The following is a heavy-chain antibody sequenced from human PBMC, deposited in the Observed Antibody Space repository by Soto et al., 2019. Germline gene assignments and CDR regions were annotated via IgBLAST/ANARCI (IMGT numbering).Heavy chain of an antibody. CDR3: ARYRINYDILTGYYKVGYYYYMDV. J-gene: IGHJ6*03. D-gene: IGHD3-9*01. CDR1: GGSISSYY. Sequence: SETLSLTCTVSGGSISSYYWSWIRQPPGKGLEWIGYIYYSGSTNYNPSLKSRVTISVDTSKNQFSLKLSSVTAADTAVYYCARYRINYDILTGYYKVGYYYYMDVWGKGTTVTVSS. V-gene: IGHV4-59*08. CDR2: IYYSGST.